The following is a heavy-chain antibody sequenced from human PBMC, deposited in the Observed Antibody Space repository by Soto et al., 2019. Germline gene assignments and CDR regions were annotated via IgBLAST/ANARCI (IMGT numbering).Heavy chain of an antibody. CDR1: GGTFSSYA. CDR2: IIPIFGTA. CDR3: ARELYVYYYCGMDV. V-gene: IGHV1-69*13. Sequence: GASVKVSCKASGGTFSSYAISWVRQAPGQGLEWMGGIIPIFGTANYAQKFQGRVTITADESTSTAYMELSSLRSEDTAVYYCARELYVYYYCGMDVWGQGTMVTVSS. D-gene: IGHD2-2*02. J-gene: IGHJ6*02.